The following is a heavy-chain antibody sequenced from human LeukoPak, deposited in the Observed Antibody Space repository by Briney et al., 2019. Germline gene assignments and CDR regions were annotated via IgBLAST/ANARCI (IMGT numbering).Heavy chain of an antibody. CDR1: GASLNGHF. J-gene: IGHJ5*02. V-gene: IGHV4-59*11. CDR3: ARVFRGAVTSNWFDP. CDR2: ISDSGST. Sequence: PSETLSLTCNVSGASLNGHFWTWIRLSPGQGLKWIGYISDSGSTSYNPSLKSRVIMALEASKTEFSLRLNSVTVADTAVYYCARVFRGAVTSNWFDPWGQGTLVTVSS. D-gene: IGHD3-3*01.